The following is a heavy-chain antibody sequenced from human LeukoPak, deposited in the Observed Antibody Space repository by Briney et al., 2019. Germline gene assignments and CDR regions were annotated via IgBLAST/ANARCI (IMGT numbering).Heavy chain of an antibody. CDR2: VSYDGSIK. CDR1: GFTFSSYA. D-gene: IGHD5-12*01. Sequence: GGSLRLSCAASGFTFSSYAMHWVRQAPGKGLEWVAVVSYDGSIKYYADSVKGRFTISRDNSKNTLSLQMNSLRVEDTAVYYCARGVATIDYWGQGTLVTVSS. J-gene: IGHJ4*02. V-gene: IGHV3-30*04. CDR3: ARGVATIDY.